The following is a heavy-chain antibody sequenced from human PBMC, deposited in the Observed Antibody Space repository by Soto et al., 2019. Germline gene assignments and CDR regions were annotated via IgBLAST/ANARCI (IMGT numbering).Heavy chain of an antibody. Sequence: SVKVSCKASGFTFTSSAVQWVRQARGQRLEWIGWIVVGSGNTNYAQKFQEKVTITRDMSTSTTNMELRSLRSEDTAVYYFVAGSRSSYDFWSGPFYSAFDIWGQGTMVTVSS. CDR3: VAGSRSSYDFWSGPFYSAFDI. CDR2: IVVGSGNT. J-gene: IGHJ3*02. CDR1: GFTFTSSA. V-gene: IGHV1-58*01. D-gene: IGHD3-3*01.